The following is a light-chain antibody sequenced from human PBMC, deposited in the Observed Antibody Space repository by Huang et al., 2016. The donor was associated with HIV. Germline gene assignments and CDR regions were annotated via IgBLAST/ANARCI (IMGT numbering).Light chain of an antibody. CDR2: WVS. J-gene: IGKJ1*01. CDR3: MQGLQSWT. CDR1: QSLLHSNGHNS. Sequence: DIVMVQSPVSLSVTPGEAASITCRSSQSLLHSNGHNSLDWYRQKPGQSPQLLIYWVSTRAAGVHERFSGSGSGTYFTLKINRVEADDVGVYYCMQGLQSWTFGQGTKVEI. V-gene: IGKV2-28*01.